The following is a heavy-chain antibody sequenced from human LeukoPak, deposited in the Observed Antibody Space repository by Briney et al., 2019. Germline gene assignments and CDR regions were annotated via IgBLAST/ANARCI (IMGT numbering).Heavy chain of an antibody. CDR3: AKTTSYYGDYVRYYYGMDV. Sequence: GGSLRLSCAASGFTFSSYAMSWVRKAPGTGLEWVSAISGSGGSTYYADSVKGRFTISRDNSKNTLYLQMNSLRAEDTAVYYCAKTTSYYGDYVRYYYGMDVWGQGTTVTVSS. CDR2: ISGSGGST. CDR1: GFTFSSYA. V-gene: IGHV3-23*01. J-gene: IGHJ6*02. D-gene: IGHD4-17*01.